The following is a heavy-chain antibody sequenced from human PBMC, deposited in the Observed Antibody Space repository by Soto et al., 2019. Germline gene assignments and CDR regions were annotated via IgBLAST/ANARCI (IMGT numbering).Heavy chain of an antibody. CDR3: ARLGTTISPVDY. D-gene: IGHD1-1*01. CDR1: GFTFSSYG. CDR2: IWYDGSNK. V-gene: IGHV3-33*01. Sequence: GGSLRLSCAAPGFTFSSYGMHWVRQAPGKGLEWVAVIWYDGSNKYYADSVKGRFTISRDNSKNTLYLQMNSLRAEDTAVYYCARLGTTISPVDYWGQGTLVTVSS. J-gene: IGHJ4*02.